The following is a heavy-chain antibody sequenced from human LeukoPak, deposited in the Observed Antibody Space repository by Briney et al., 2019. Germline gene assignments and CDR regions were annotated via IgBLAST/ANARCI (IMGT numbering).Heavy chain of an antibody. CDR3: ARDGDYYGSRSYRDGFDI. CDR1: GFTFSSYW. J-gene: IGHJ3*02. D-gene: IGHD3-10*01. CDR2: IKQDGSEK. V-gene: IGHV3-7*01. Sequence: GGSLRLSCAASGFTFSSYWMSWVRQAPGKGLEWVANIKQDGSEKYYVDSVKGRFTISRDNAKNSLYLQMNSLRAEDTAVYYCARDGDYYGSRSYRDGFDIWGQGTMVTVSS.